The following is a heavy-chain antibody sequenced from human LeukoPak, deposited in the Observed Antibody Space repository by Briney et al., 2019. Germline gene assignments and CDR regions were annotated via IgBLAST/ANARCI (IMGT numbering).Heavy chain of an antibody. CDR2: INHSGST. CDR1: GGSFSGYY. CDR3: ARDRDCSSTSCYHAFDI. V-gene: IGHV4-34*01. Sequence: PSETLSLTCAVYGGSFSGYYWSWIRQPPGKGLEWIGEINHSGSTNYNPSLKSRVTISVDTSKNQFSLKLSSVTAADTAVYYCARDRDCSSTSCYHAFDIWGQGTMVTVSS. J-gene: IGHJ3*02. D-gene: IGHD2-2*01.